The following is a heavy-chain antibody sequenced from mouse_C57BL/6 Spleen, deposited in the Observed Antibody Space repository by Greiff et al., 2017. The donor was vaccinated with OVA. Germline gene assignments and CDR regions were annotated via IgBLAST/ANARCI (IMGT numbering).Heavy chain of an antibody. CDR3: AREGGQLRLRGFAY. CDR2: IYPGDGDT. J-gene: IGHJ3*01. Sequence: VMLVESGPELVKPGASVKISCKASGYAFSSSWMNWVKQRPGKGLEWIGRIYPGDGDTNYNGKFKGKATLTADKSSSTAYMQLSSLTSEDSAVYFCAREGGQLRLRGFAYWGQGTLVTVSA. V-gene: IGHV1-82*01. D-gene: IGHD3-2*02. CDR1: GYAFSSSW.